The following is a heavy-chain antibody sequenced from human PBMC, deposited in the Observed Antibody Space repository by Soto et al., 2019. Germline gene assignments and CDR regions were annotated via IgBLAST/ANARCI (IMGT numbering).Heavy chain of an antibody. CDR2: ILPVSGTT. CDR1: GGTFSTFP. CDR3: ARDRTGTTLGYFDY. Sequence: QVQLVQSGAEVTKPGSSVKVSCKSSGGTFSTFPINWVRQAPGQGLEWMGAILPVSGTTNYAQKFQGRVTFSADESTTTAYMEVSSLRSEDTAVYYCARDRTGTTLGYFDYWGQGTRVTVSS. D-gene: IGHD1-7*01. V-gene: IGHV1-69*12. J-gene: IGHJ4*02.